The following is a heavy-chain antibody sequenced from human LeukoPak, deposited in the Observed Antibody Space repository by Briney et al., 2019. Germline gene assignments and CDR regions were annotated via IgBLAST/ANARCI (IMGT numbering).Heavy chain of an antibody. V-gene: IGHV3-21*01. CDR2: ISSSSSYI. Sequence: GGSLRLSCAASGFTFSSYSMNWVRQAPGKELEWVSSISSSSSYIYYVDSVKGRFTISRDNAKNSLYLQMNSLRAEDTAVYYCARGWGYSYGYVNYGGQGTLVTVS. D-gene: IGHD5-18*01. CDR3: ARGWGYSYGYVNY. CDR1: GFTFSSYS. J-gene: IGHJ4*02.